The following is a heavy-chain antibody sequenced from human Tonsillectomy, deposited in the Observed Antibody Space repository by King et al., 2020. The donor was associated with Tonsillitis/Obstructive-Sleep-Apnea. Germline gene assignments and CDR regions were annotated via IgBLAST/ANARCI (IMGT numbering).Heavy chain of an antibody. D-gene: IGHD3-16*02. CDR1: GYSFTSYW. Sequence: QLVQSGAEVKKPGESLRISCRGSGYSFTSYWISWVRQMPGKGLEWMGTIDPSDSYINYSPSFQGHVTISADKSISTAFLQWSSLKASDTVMYYCVRYSTLSDPGMDVWGQGTTVTVSS. V-gene: IGHV5-10-1*01. J-gene: IGHJ6*02. CDR3: VRYSTLSDPGMDV. CDR2: IDPSDSYI.